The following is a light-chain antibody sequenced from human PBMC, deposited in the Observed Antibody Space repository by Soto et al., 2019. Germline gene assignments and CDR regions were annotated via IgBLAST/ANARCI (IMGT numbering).Light chain of an antibody. J-gene: IGKJ4*01. CDR1: QSVLYSSDNKNY. Sequence: DIVMTQSPDSLALSLGERATMNCKSSQSVLYSSDNKNYLAWYQHKPGQPPKLLIYWASTRESGVPDRFSGSGSGTDFTLTISGLQADDVAVYYCHQYYTTPLLTFGGGTMVEI. V-gene: IGKV4-1*01. CDR3: HQYYTTPLLT. CDR2: WAS.